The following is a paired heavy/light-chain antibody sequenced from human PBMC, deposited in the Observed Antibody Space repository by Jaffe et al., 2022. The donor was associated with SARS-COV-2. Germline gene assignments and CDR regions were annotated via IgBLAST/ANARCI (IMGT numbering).Heavy chain of an antibody. CDR3: ARTGPDDSSGYYFYNWFDP. J-gene: IGHJ5*02. CDR2: IIPIFGTA. Sequence: QVQLVQSGAEVKKPGSSVKVSCKASGGTFSSYAISWVRQAPGQGLEWMGGIIPIFGTANYAQKFQGRVTITADESTSTAYMELSSLRSEDTAVYYCARTGPDDSSGYYFYNWFDPWGQGTLVTVSS. D-gene: IGHD3-22*01. CDR1: GGTFSSYA. V-gene: IGHV1-69*01.
Light chain of an antibody. J-gene: IGKJ5*01. CDR2: AAS. Sequence: DIQMTQSPSSLSASVGDRVTITCRASQSISSYLNWYQQKPGKAPKLLIYAASSLQSGVPSRFSGSGSGTDFTLTISSLQPEDFATYYCQQSYSTPRFTFGQGTRLEIK. CDR1: QSISSY. V-gene: IGKV1-39*01. CDR3: QQSYSTPRFT.